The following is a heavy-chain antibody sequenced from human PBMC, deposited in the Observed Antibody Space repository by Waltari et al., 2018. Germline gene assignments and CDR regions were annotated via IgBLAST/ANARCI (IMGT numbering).Heavy chain of an antibody. CDR2: IRDDGSNK. Sequence: QVQLVESGGGVVQPGGSLRLSCAASGFTFSSYGMHWVRQAPGKGLEWVAFIRDDGSNKYYADSVKGRFTISRDKSKNTLYLQMNSLRAEDTAVYYCAKDSCSSTSCYVLWFDPWGQGTLVTVSS. CDR3: AKDSCSSTSCYVLWFDP. V-gene: IGHV3-30*02. D-gene: IGHD2-2*01. CDR1: GFTFSSYG. J-gene: IGHJ5*02.